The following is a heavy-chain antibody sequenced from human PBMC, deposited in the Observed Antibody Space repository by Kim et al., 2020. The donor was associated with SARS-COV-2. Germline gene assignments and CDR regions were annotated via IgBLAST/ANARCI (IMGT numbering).Heavy chain of an antibody. D-gene: IGHD6-13*01. J-gene: IGHJ5*02. CDR3: ATAPPIAAAGTNGFDP. Sequence: KFQGRVTMTEDTSTDTAYMELSSLRSEDTAVYYCATAPPIAAAGTNGFDPWGQGTLVTVSS. V-gene: IGHV1-24*01.